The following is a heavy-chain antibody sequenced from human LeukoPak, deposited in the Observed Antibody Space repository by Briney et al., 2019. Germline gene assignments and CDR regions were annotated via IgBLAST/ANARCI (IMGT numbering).Heavy chain of an antibody. J-gene: IGHJ5*02. CDR1: GGSISSSNYY. CDR3: ARVTGGSHNWFDP. Sequence: SETLSLTCTVSGGSISSSNYYWGWIRQPPGKGLEWIGSIYYSGSTYYNPSLKSRVTISVDTSKNQFSLKLTSVTAADTAMYYCARVTGGSHNWFDPWGQGTLVTVSS. V-gene: IGHV4-39*07. D-gene: IGHD1-26*01. CDR2: IYYSGST.